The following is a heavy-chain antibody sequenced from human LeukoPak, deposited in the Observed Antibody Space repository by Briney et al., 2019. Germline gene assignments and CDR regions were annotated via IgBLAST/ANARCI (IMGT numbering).Heavy chain of an antibody. J-gene: IGHJ4*02. CDR2: ISSSGSTI. Sequence: PGGSLRLSCAASGFTFSDYYMSWIRQAPGKGLEWVSYISSSGSTIYYADSVKGRFTISRDNAKNSLYLQMNSLRAEDTAVYYCARGGNYYGSGSYYNSNHFDYWGQGTLVTVSS. CDR1: GFTFSDYY. CDR3: ARGGNYYGSGSYYNSNHFDY. D-gene: IGHD3-10*01. V-gene: IGHV3-11*01.